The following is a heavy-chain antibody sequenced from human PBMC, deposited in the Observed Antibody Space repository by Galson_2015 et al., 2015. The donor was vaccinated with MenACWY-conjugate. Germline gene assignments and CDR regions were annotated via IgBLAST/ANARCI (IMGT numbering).Heavy chain of an antibody. CDR1: GFSFSSYA. CDR3: TKVLWTAFSRYFDS. J-gene: IGHJ4*02. CDR2: IIASGATA. D-gene: IGHD3/OR15-3a*01. Sequence: SLRLSCAASGFSFSSYAMGWVRQAPGKGLEWVSAIIASGATAYYADSAKGRFTISRDNSKNTLYLQMNSLGAEDTAVYYCTKVLWTAFSRYFDSWGQGTLVTVSS. V-gene: IGHV3-23*01.